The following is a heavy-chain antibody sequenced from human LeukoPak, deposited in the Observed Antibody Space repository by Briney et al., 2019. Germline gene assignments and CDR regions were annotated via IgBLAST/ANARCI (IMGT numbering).Heavy chain of an antibody. D-gene: IGHD3-10*01. CDR1: GGSISSYY. CDR3: ARAYYYGSGSYGLDY. CDR2: IYSRGST. Sequence: SETLSLTCTVSGGSISSYYWSWIRQPPGKGLEWIGYIYSRGSTNYNPSLKSRLTISVDAYKNQFSLKLTSVTAADTAVYYCARAYYYGSGSYGLDYWGQGTLVTVSS. V-gene: IGHV4-59*01. J-gene: IGHJ4*02.